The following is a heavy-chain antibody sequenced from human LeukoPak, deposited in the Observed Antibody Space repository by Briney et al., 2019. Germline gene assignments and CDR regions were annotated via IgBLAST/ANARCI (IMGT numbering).Heavy chain of an antibody. D-gene: IGHD6-19*01. CDR3: ARTGEDSSGWYYFDY. J-gene: IGHJ4*02. CDR2: IYYSGST. Sequence: PSETLSLTCTVSGGSISSYYWSWIRQPPGKGLEWIGYIYYSGSTNYHPSLKSRVTISVDTSKNQFSLKLSSVTAADTAVYYCARTGEDSSGWYYFDYWGQGTLVTVSS. V-gene: IGHV4-59*08. CDR1: GGSISSYY.